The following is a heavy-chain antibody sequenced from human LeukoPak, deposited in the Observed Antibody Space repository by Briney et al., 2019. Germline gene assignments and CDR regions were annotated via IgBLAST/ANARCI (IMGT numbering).Heavy chain of an antibody. CDR1: GFTFSSYA. D-gene: IGHD1-26*01. CDR3: ARARSLSGTIMGAFDI. J-gene: IGHJ3*02. CDR2: ISSSSSYI. V-gene: IGHV3-21*01. Sequence: GGSLRLSCAASGFTFSSYAMNWVRQAPGKGLEWVSSISSSSSYIYYADSVKGRFTISRDNAKNSLYLQMNSLRAEDTAVYYCARARSLSGTIMGAFDIWGQGTMVTVSS.